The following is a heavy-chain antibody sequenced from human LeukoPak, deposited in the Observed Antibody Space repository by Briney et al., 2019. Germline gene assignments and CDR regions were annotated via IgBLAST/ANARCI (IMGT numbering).Heavy chain of an antibody. D-gene: IGHD3-16*01. CDR3: AKDDGDRNDYVLGA. CDR2: IWYDGSNK. Sequence: GGSLRLSCAASGFTFRSYGMHWVRQAPGKGLEWVAVIWYDGSNKYYADSVKGRFTISRDNSKNTLYLQMNSLRAEDTAVYYCAKDDGDRNDYVLGAGGQGTLVTVSS. CDR1: GFTFRSYG. J-gene: IGHJ4*02. V-gene: IGHV3-33*06.